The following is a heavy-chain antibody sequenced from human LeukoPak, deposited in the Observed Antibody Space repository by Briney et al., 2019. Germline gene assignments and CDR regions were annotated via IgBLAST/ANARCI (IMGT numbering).Heavy chain of an antibody. CDR1: GGSISSYY. CDR3: ARALSGYSYGYAY. V-gene: IGHV4-59*08. D-gene: IGHD5-18*01. J-gene: IGHJ4*02. Sequence: SETLSLTCTVSGGSISSYYWSWIRQPPGKGLEWIGYIYYSGSTNYNPSLKGRVTISVDTSKNQFSLKLSSVTAADTAVYYCARALSGYSYGYAYWGQGTLVTVSS. CDR2: IYYSGST.